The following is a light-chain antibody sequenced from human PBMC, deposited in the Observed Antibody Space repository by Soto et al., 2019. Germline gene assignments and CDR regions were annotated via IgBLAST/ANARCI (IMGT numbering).Light chain of an antibody. Sequence: QSVLTQPPSAAGTPGQRVRISCSGSNSNIGSKYEYWYQQLPGTAPKLLMYRNNQRPSGVPDRFSGSKSGTSASLAISGLGSEDERDYYCAACDNHLGGQPFGGGTMLTLL. CDR1: NSNIGSKY. CDR3: AACDNHLGGQP. CDR2: RNN. V-gene: IGLV1-47*01. J-gene: IGLJ2*01.